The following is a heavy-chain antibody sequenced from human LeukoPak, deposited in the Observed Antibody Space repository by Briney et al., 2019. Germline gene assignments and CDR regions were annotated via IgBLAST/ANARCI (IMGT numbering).Heavy chain of an antibody. J-gene: IGHJ5*01. V-gene: IGHV3-21*06. CDR3: ARDRGGIAAAGTDS. D-gene: IGHD6-13*01. CDR2: ISSSSTYI. CDR1: GFTFSDHS. Sequence: PGGSLRLSCAASGFTFSDHSINWVRQAPGKGLEWVSSISSSSTYIHYADSVKGRFTISRDNAKNSLYLQMNSLRADDTAVYYCARDRGGIAAAGTDSWGQGTLVTVSS.